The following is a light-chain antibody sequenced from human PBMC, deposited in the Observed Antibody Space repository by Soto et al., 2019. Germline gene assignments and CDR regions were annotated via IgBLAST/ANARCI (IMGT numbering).Light chain of an antibody. CDR3: QHYNSYPWT. CDR2: KAS. Sequence: DIQMTQSPSTLSASVGDRVTITCRASQSIDSWLAWYQQKPGKDPKLLIYKASSLESGVPSRFSGSGSGTGFTLTISSLQPDDCATYYCQHYNSYPWTFGQGTKVEIK. J-gene: IGKJ1*01. CDR1: QSIDSW. V-gene: IGKV1-5*03.